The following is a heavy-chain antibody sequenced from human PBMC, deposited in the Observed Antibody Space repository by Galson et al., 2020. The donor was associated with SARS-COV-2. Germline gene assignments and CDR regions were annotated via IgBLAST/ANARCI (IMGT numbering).Heavy chain of an antibody. V-gene: IGHV3-53*01. CDR3: AKDRGGYSSSWYERAFYI. D-gene: IGHD6-13*01. J-gene: IGHJ3*02. CDR2: IYSGGST. Sequence: GGSLRLSCAASGFTVSNNYMNWVRQAPGKGLEWVSIIYSGGSTYYADSVKGRFTISRDNSKNTLYLQMNSLRAEDTAMYYCAKDRGGYSSSWYERAFYIWGQGTMVTVSS. CDR1: GFTVSNNY.